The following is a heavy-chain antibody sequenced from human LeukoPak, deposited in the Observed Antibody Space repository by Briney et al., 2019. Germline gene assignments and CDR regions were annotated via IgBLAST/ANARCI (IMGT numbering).Heavy chain of an antibody. D-gene: IGHD5-18*01. Sequence: SETLSLTCTVSGGSISSYYWSWIRQPAGKGLEWIGRIYTSGSTNYSPSLKSRVTMSVDTSKNQFSLKLSSVTAADTAVYYCARVDTAMVGRRYYFDYWGQGTLVTVSS. J-gene: IGHJ4*02. V-gene: IGHV4-4*07. CDR3: ARVDTAMVGRRYYFDY. CDR2: IYTSGST. CDR1: GGSISSYY.